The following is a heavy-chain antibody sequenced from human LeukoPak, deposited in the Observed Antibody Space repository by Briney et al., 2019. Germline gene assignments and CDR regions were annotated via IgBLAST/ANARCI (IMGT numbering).Heavy chain of an antibody. J-gene: IGHJ4*02. Sequence: PGGSLRLSCAASRFTFSSYAMSWVRQAPGKWLEWVSAISGSGGSTYYADSVKGRFTISRDNSKNTLYLQMNSLIAEDTAVYYCAKNSPHYYDSSGPFDSCGQGTLVTVSS. D-gene: IGHD3-22*01. CDR1: RFTFSSYA. V-gene: IGHV3-23*01. CDR3: AKNSPHYYDSSGPFDS. CDR2: ISGSGGST.